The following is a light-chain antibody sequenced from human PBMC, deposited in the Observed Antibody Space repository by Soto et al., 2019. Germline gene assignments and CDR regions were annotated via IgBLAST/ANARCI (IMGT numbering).Light chain of an antibody. CDR2: DVS. Sequence: QSALTQPRSVSGSPGQSVTISCTGTSSDVGGYNYVSWYQQHPGKAPKLMIYDVSKRPSGVPDRFSGSKSGNTASLTVSGLQAEDEADYCCSYAGGYVFGTGTKVTVL. V-gene: IGLV2-11*01. CDR3: CSYAGGYV. CDR1: SSDVGGYNY. J-gene: IGLJ1*01.